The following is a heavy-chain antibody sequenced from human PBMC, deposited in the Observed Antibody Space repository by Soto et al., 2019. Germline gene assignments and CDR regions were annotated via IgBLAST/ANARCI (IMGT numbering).Heavy chain of an antibody. D-gene: IGHD1-20*01. V-gene: IGHV4-39*01. CDR2: IDYSGTA. Sequence: SETLSLTCTVSSGSISVTNVFWCWVRQPPGKGLEWIGNIDYSGTAYFSPSLATRVTFHVDTSKNQFSLTLYSVTAADTAVYYCARITGRHLDYWGQGXLVTVSS. CDR3: ARITGRHLDY. J-gene: IGHJ4*02. CDR1: SGSISVTNVF.